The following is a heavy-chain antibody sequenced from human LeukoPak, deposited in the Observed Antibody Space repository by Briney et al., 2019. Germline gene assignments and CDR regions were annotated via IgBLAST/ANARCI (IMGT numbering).Heavy chain of an antibody. CDR1: GFTFSSYE. D-gene: IGHD1-1*01. J-gene: IGHJ3*02. V-gene: IGHV3-48*03. CDR2: ISSSGSII. CDR3: ARVAPNNWNDALDI. Sequence: GGSLRLSCAASGFTFSSYEMNWVRQAPGKGLEWVSYISSSGSIIYYADSVKGRFTISRDNAKNSLYLQMNSLRAEDTAVYYCARVAPNNWNDALDIWGQGTMVTVSS.